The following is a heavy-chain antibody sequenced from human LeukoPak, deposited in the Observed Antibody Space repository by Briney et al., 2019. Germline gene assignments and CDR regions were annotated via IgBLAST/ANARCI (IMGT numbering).Heavy chain of an antibody. J-gene: IGHJ6*03. CDR2: ITSSSSYI. CDR3: ARDPYSGSYWAYYYYYMDV. D-gene: IGHD1-26*01. CDR1: GFTFSSYE. V-gene: IGHV3-21*01. Sequence: GGSLRLSCAASGFTFSSYEMNWVRQAPGKGLEWVSSITSSSSYIYYADSVKGRFTISRDNAKNSLYLQMNSLRAEDTAVYYCARDPYSGSYWAYYYYYMDVWGKGTTVTISS.